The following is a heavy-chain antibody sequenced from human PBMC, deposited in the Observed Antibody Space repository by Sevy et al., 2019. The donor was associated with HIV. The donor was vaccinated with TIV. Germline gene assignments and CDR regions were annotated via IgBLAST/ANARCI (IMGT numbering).Heavy chain of an antibody. CDR2: INHSGST. CDR3: AREYYDSSGYYEEDYYYYGMDV. V-gene: IGHV4-34*01. CDR1: GGSFSGYY. D-gene: IGHD3-22*01. J-gene: IGHJ6*02. Sequence: SETLSLTCAVYGGSFSGYYWSWIRQPPGKGLEWIGEINHSGSTNYNPSLKSRVTVSVDTSKNQFSLKLTSVTAADTAVYYCAREYYDSSGYYEEDYYYYGMDVWAKGPRSPSP.